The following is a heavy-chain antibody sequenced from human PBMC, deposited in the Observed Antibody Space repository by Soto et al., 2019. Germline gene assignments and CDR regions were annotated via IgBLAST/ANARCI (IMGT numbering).Heavy chain of an antibody. V-gene: IGHV4-34*01. CDR2: INHSGST. Sequence: QVQLQQWGAGLLKPSEILSLTCAVYGGSFSGYYWSWIRQPPGKGLEWIGEINHSGSTNYNPSLKSRVTISVDTSKNQFSLKLSSVTAADTAVYYCARGSRYLYYYRDVWGKGTTVTVSS. D-gene: IGHD2-15*01. CDR3: ARGSRYLYYYRDV. J-gene: IGHJ6*03. CDR1: GGSFSGYY.